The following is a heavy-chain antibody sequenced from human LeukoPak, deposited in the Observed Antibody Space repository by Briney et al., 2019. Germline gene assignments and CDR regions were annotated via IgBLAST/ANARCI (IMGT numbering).Heavy chain of an antibody. CDR3: AKGYSNYFDY. D-gene: IGHD4-11*01. J-gene: IGHJ4*02. CDR2: IRYDGSNK. Sequence: GGSLRLFCAASGFSFGSYCMHWVGQAPGKGRAGVAFIRYDGSNKYYADSVKGRFTISRDNSKNTLYLQMNSLRAEDTAVYYCAKGYSNYFDYWGQGTLITVSS. CDR1: GFSFGSYC. V-gene: IGHV3-30*02.